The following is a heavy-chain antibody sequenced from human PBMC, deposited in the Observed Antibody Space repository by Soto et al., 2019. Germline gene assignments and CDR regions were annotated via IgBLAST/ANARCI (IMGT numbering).Heavy chain of an antibody. CDR3: ARTYGSGSYYNGWFDP. CDR2: IYYSGST. Sequence: SETLSLTCTVSGGSISSGGYYWSWIRQHPGKGLEWIGYIYYSGSTYYNPSLKSRVTISVDTSKNQFSLKLSSVTAADTAVYYCARTYGSGSYYNGWFDPWGQRTLVTVSS. D-gene: IGHD3-10*01. V-gene: IGHV4-31*02. CDR1: GGSISSGGYY. J-gene: IGHJ5*02.